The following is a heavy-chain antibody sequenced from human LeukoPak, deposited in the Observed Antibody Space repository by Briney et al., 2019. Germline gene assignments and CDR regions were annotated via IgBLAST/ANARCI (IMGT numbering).Heavy chain of an antibody. CDR3: AVDPDYDSSGYPYYDY. CDR2: INSDGSST. V-gene: IGHV3-74*01. D-gene: IGHD3-22*01. Sequence: GGSLRLSCGASCFNYRSYVLQWVRQAPGKGLVWVSRINSDGSSTNYADSVKGRFTISRDNAKNTLYLQMNSLRAEDTAVYYRAVDPDYDSSGYPYYDYWGQGTLVTVSS. J-gene: IGHJ4*02. CDR1: CFNYRSYV.